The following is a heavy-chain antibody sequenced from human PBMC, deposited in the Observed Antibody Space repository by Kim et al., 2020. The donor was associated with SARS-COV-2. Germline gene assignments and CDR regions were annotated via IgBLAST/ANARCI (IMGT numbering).Heavy chain of an antibody. CDR2: IYYSGST. Sequence: SETLSLTCTVSGGSISSGDYYWSWIRQPPGKGLEWIGYIYYSGSTYYNPSLKSRVTISVDTSKNQFSLKLSSVTAADTAVYYCSRVPQAVAGFYYYYYGMDVWGQGPTVTVSS. J-gene: IGHJ6*02. V-gene: IGHV4-30-4*01. D-gene: IGHD6-19*01. CDR1: GGSISSGDYY. CDR3: SRVPQAVAGFYYYYYGMDV.